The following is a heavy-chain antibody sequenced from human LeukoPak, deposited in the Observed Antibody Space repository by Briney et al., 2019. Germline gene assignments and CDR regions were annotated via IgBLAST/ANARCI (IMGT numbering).Heavy chain of an antibody. CDR3: ARIESYGSGYYHFYYMDV. D-gene: IGHD3-10*01. CDR2: ISSGGSTI. CDR1: GFTLSDHY. J-gene: IGHJ6*03. Sequence: TGGSLRLSCAASGFTLSDHYMTWIRQAPGKGLEWVSYISSGGSTIYYVDSVKGRFTISRDNAKNSLYLQVNSLRADDTAVYYCARIESYGSGYYHFYYMDVWGKGTTVTVSS. V-gene: IGHV3-11*04.